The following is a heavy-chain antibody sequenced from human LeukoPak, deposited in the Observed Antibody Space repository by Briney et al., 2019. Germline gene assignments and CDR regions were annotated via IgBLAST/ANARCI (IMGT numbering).Heavy chain of an antibody. Sequence: GGSLRLSCAASGFTFSSYSMNWVRQAPGKGLEWVSSISSSSSYIYYADSVKGRFTISRDNAKNSLYLQMYSLRAEDTAVYYCARGGYSYGTNFYYYYYMDVWGKGTTVTVSS. V-gene: IGHV3-21*01. CDR3: ARGGYSYGTNFYYYYYMDV. D-gene: IGHD5-18*01. J-gene: IGHJ6*03. CDR1: GFTFSSYS. CDR2: ISSSSSYI.